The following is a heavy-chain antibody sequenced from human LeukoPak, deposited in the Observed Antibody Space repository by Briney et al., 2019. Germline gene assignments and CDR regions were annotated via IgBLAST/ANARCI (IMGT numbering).Heavy chain of an antibody. CDR1: GYTFSGYY. J-gene: IGHJ4*02. CDR2: INPNSGGT. V-gene: IGHV1-2*02. Sequence: ASVKVSCKASGYTFSGYYIHWVRQAPGHGLEWMGWINPNSGGTNYAQKFQGRVTSTRDTSINTAYMELSRLRSDDTAVYYCARVLRYYDILSKPFDYWGQGTLVTVSS. CDR3: ARVLRYYDILSKPFDY. D-gene: IGHD3-9*01.